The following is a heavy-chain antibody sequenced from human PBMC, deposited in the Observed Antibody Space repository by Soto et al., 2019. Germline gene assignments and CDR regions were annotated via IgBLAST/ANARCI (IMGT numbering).Heavy chain of an antibody. CDR1: GFTFSSYW. J-gene: IGHJ6*02. CDR2: INSAGTST. Sequence: PGGSLRLSCAASGFTFSSYWMHWVRQAPGKGLVWVSRINSAGTSTYYADSVQGRFTISRDNAKNTLYLQMNSLRAEDTALYYCARGPFYVDVWGQGTAVTVSS. V-gene: IGHV3-74*01. D-gene: IGHD3-16*01. CDR3: ARGPFYVDV.